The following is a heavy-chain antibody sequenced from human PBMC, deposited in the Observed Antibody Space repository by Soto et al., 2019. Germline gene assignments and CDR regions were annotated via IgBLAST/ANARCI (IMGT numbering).Heavy chain of an antibody. J-gene: IGHJ6*02. CDR2: INPNSGGT. CDR3: AREKTTLGYCSSTSCYILGYYYGMDV. D-gene: IGHD2-2*02. CDR1: GYTFTGYY. Sequence: GASVKVSCKASGYTFTGYYMHWVRQAPGQGLEWMGWINPNSGGTNYAQKFQGRVTMTRGTSISTAYMELSRLRSDDTAVYYCAREKTTLGYCSSTSCYILGYYYGMDVWGQGTTVTVSS. V-gene: IGHV1-2*02.